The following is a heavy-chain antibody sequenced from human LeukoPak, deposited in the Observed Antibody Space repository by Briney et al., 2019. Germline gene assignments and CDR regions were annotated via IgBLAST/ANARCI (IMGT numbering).Heavy chain of an antibody. D-gene: IGHD6-13*01. CDR1: GFNFDDHA. CDR2: ISDNGVST. V-gene: IGHV3-9*01. J-gene: IGHJ4*02. Sequence: GGSLRLSCAASGFNFDDHAMHWVRQAPGKVLEWVSGISDNGVSTGYADSVKGRFTISRDNAKNSLYLQMNSLRVEDTAVYYCARDGFVGAADYWGQGTLVTVSS. CDR3: ARDGFVGAADY.